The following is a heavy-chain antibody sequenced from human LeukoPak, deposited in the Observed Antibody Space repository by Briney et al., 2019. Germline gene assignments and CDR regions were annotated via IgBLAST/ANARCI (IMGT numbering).Heavy chain of an antibody. J-gene: IGHJ4*02. V-gene: IGHV1-69*05. CDR1: GGTFSSYA. D-gene: IGHD4-17*01. CDR2: IIPIFGTA. Sequence: SVKVSCKASGGTFSSYAISWVRQAPGQGLEWMGRIIPIFGTANYAQKFQGRVMITTDESTSTAYMELSSLRSEDTAVYYCAREGTTVTTPDYWGQGTLVTVSS. CDR3: AREGTTVTTPDY.